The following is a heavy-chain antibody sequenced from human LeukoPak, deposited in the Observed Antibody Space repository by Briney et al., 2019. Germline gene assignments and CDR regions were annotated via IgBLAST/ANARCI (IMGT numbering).Heavy chain of an antibody. CDR3: ARDKYYYGSGSYFYYYYYYMDV. J-gene: IGHJ6*03. CDR1: GYTFTGYY. CDR2: INPNSGGT. D-gene: IGHD3-10*01. V-gene: IGHV1-2*02. Sequence: GASVKVSCKASGYTFTGYYMHWVRQAPGQGLEWMGWINPNSGGTNYAQKFQGRVTMTRDTSISTAYMELSRLRSDDTAVYYCARDKYYYGSGSYFYYYYYYMDVWGKGTTVTVSS.